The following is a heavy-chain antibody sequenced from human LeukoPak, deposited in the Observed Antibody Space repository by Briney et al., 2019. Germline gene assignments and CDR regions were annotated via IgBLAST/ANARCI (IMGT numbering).Heavy chain of an antibody. CDR3: ARMNGDYGFRNYFYYGLDV. CDR2: MYYSGST. V-gene: IGHV4-59*08. J-gene: IGHJ6*02. CDR1: GASISGYY. Sequence: SETPSLTCTVSGASISGYYWNWIRQPPGKGLEWIEYMYYSGSTNHNPSFKSRVTMSGDTSKNELSLKLSSVTAADTAVYYCARMNGDYGFRNYFYYGLDVWGQGTTVTVSS. D-gene: IGHD4-17*01.